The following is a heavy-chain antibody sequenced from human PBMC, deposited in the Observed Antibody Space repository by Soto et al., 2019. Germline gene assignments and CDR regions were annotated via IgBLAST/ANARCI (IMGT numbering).Heavy chain of an antibody. CDR3: ATASMTTVTTDY. CDR1: GGSFSGYY. V-gene: IGHV4-34*01. J-gene: IGHJ4*02. Sequence: SHILSLTCAVHGGSFSGYYWSWIRQPPGKGLEWIGEINHSGSTNYNPSLKSRVTISVDTSKNQFSLKLSSVTAADTAVYYCATASMTTVTTDYWGQGTLVTGSS. CDR2: INHSGST. D-gene: IGHD4-4*01.